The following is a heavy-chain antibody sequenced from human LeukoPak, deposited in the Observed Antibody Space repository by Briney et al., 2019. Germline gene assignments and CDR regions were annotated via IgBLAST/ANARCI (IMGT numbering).Heavy chain of an antibody. Sequence: KPSETLSLTCAVYGGSFSGYYWSWIRQPPGKGLEWIGEINHSGSTNYNPSLKSRVTISVDRSKNQFSLKLSSVTAADTAVYYCARGESVVTPFDYWGQGTLVTVSS. CDR2: INHSGST. D-gene: IGHD4-23*01. V-gene: IGHV4-34*01. CDR3: ARGESVVTPFDY. J-gene: IGHJ4*02. CDR1: GGSFSGYY.